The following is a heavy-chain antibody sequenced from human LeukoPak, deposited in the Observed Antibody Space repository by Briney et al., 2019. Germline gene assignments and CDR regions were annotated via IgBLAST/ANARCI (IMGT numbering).Heavy chain of an antibody. J-gene: IGHJ4*02. CDR2: VSSGGDRT. CDR1: GFTFSSYD. V-gene: IGHV3-23*01. Sequence: GGSLRLSCAASGFTFSSYDMSWVRQAPGKGLQWVSAVSSGGDRTYYADSVKGRFSISRDNSKNTLYLQMNSLGADDTAVYYCASGGGYCSTTSCYVLYYWGQGALVTVSS. D-gene: IGHD2-2*01. CDR3: ASGGGYCSTTSCYVLYY.